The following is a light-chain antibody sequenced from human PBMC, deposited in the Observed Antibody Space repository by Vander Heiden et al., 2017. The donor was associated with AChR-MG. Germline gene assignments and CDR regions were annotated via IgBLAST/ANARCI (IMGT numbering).Light chain of an antibody. CDR1: SSDVGGYNY. CDR3: SSYAGSNNFVV. V-gene: IGLV2-8*01. Sequence: QSALTHPPSASGSPGQSVPISCTGTSSDVGGYNYVSWYQQHPGKAPKLMIYEVSKRPSGVPDRFSGSKSGNTASLTVSGLQAEDEADYYCSSYAGSNNFVVFGGGTKLTVL. CDR2: EVS. J-gene: IGLJ2*01.